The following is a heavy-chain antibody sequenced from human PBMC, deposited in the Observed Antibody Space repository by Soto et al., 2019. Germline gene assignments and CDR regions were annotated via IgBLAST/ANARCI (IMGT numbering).Heavy chain of an antibody. CDR2: IVPNVGTV. CDR1: GGTLSSFINYP. CDR3: ARRDTSGFLRYFDN. D-gene: IGHD3-3*01. J-gene: IGHJ4*02. V-gene: IGHV1-69*06. Sequence: SVKVSCKASGGTLSSFINYPINWVRQAPGQGLEWMGGIVPNVGTVNYAQKFQGRVTITADRSTGTAYMELSSLRSEDTALYYCARRDTSGFLRYFDNWGQGTLVTVSS.